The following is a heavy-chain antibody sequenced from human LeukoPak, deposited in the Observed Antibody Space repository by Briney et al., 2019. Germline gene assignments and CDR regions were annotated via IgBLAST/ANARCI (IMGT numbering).Heavy chain of an antibody. CDR2: INQDGSEQ. CDR1: GFTFSSYW. CDR3: ARVGYCSTTSCYWRAFDY. V-gene: IGHV3-7*01. Sequence: GGSPRLSFAASGFTFSSYWMSWVRQAPGKGLEWVANINQDGSEQYYVDSVKGRFTISRDNTKNSLYLQMNSLRAEDTAVYYCARVGYCSTTSCYWRAFDYWGQGTLVTVSS. J-gene: IGHJ4*02. D-gene: IGHD2-2*01.